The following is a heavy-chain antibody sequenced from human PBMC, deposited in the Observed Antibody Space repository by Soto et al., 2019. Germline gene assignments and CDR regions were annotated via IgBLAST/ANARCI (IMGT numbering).Heavy chain of an antibody. CDR1: GFTFSDYY. D-gene: IGHD5-18*01. CDR3: ASSRGYSYAYYGMDV. J-gene: IGHJ6*02. Sequence: PGGSLRLSCAASGFTFSDYYMSWIGQAPGKGLEWVSYISSSGSTIYYADSVKGRFTISRDNAKNSLYLQMNSLRAEDTAVYYCASSRGYSYAYYGMDVWGQGTTVTVSS. CDR2: ISSSGSTI. V-gene: IGHV3-11*04.